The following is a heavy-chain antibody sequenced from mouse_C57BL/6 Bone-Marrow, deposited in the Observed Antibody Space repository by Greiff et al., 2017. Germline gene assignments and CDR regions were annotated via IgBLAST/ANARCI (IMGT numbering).Heavy chain of an antibody. CDR3: AVITTVADYFDY. J-gene: IGHJ2*01. Sequence: VRLQQSGPELVKPGASVKISCKASGYAFSSSWMNWVKQRPGKGLEWIGRIYPGDGDTNYNGKFKGKATLTADKSSSTAYMQLSSLTSEDSAVYFCAVITTVADYFDYWGQGTTLTVSS. V-gene: IGHV1-82*01. D-gene: IGHD1-1*01. CDR2: IYPGDGDT. CDR1: GYAFSSSW.